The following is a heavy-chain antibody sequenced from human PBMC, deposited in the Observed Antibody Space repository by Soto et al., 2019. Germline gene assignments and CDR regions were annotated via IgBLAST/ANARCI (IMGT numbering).Heavy chain of an antibody. CDR2: ISAYNGNT. V-gene: IGHV1-18*04. J-gene: IGHJ4*02. CDR1: GYMFSSYS. Sequence: GASVKVSCKASGYMFSSYSISWVRQAPGQGLEWIGRISAYNGNTNDAQRLQGRVTMTTDTSTSTAYMELRSLRSDDTAVYYCARKLLAVAGTEFDYCGQGTLVTVSS. D-gene: IGHD6-19*01. CDR3: ARKLLAVAGTEFDY.